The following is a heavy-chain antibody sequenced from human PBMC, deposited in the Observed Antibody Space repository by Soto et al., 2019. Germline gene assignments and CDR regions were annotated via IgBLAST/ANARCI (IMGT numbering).Heavy chain of an antibody. CDR1: GYTFTGYY. CDR3: ARDSAYYYDSSGYAKAHYYYGMDV. CDR2: INPNSGGT. J-gene: IGHJ6*01. V-gene: IGHV1-2*04. Sequence: QVQLVQSGAEVKKPGASVKVSCKASGYTFTGYYMHWVRQAPGQGLEWMGWINPNSGGTNYAQKFQGWVTMTRDTSISTAYMELSRLRSDDTAVYYCARDSAYYYDSSGYAKAHYYYGMDVW. D-gene: IGHD3-22*01.